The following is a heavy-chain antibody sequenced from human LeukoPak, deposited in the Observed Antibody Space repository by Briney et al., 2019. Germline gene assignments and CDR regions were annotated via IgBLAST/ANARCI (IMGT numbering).Heavy chain of an antibody. CDR1: GFTFDDYG. D-gene: IGHD3-22*01. Sequence: GSLRLSCAASGFTFDDYGMSWVRQPPGKGLEWIGEIYHSGSTNYNPSLKSRVTISVDKSKNQFSLKLSSVTAADTAVYYCARFDSSGYNYWGQGTLVTVSS. J-gene: IGHJ4*02. CDR2: IYHSGST. CDR3: ARFDSSGYNY. V-gene: IGHV4-4*02.